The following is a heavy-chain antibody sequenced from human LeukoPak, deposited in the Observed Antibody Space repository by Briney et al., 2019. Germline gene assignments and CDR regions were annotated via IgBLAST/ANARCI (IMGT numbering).Heavy chain of an antibody. CDR2: MNPNSGNT. CDR1: GYTFTSYD. Sequence: ASVKVSCKASGYTFTSYDINWVRRATGQGLEWMGWMNPNSGNTGYAQKFQGRVTMTRNTSISTAYMELSSLRSEDTAVYYCARGQGKPAVRRWSDYWGQGTLVTVSS. CDR3: ARGQGKPAVRRWSDY. D-gene: IGHD4-23*01. V-gene: IGHV1-8*01. J-gene: IGHJ4*02.